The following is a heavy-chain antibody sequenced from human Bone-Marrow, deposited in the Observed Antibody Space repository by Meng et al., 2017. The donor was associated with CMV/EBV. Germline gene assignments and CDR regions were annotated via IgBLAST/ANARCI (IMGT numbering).Heavy chain of an antibody. CDR2: IYYSGST. CDR1: GGSISSYY. D-gene: IGHD2-2*01. V-gene: IGHV4-59*01. Sequence: SETLSLTCTVSGGSISSYYWSWIRQPPGKGLEWIGYIYYSGSTNYNPSLKSRVTISVDTSKNQFSLKLSSVTAADTAVYYCARHGARPRYCSSTSCREYYFAYWGQGPRVTVSS. CDR3: ARHGARPRYCSSTSCREYYFAY. J-gene: IGHJ4*02.